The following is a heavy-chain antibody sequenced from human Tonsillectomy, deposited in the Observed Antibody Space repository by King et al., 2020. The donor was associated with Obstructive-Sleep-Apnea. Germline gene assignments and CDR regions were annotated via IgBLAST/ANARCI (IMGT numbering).Heavy chain of an antibody. CDR1: GGSMSSYY. CDR2: IYYSGST. J-gene: IGHJ6*02. D-gene: IGHD1-14*01. CDR3: ARAMPANHLTYGLDV. Sequence: QLQESGPGLVKPSENLSLTCTVSGGSMSSYYWSWIRQPPGKGLEWIGYIYYSGSTNYNPSLKSRVTISVDTSKTQFSLSLNSVTAADTAIYYCARAMPANHLTYGLDVWGQGTTVTVSS. V-gene: IGHV4-59*01.